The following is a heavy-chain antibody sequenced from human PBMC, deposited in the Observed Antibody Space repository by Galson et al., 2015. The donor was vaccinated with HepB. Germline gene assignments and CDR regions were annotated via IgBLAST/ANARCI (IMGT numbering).Heavy chain of an antibody. J-gene: IGHJ6*02. CDR1: GYTFTSYY. V-gene: IGHV1-46*01. Sequence: SVKVSCKASGYTFTSYYMHWVRQAPGQGLEWMGIINPSGGSTSYAQKFQGRVTMTRDTSTSTVYMELSSLRSEDTAVYYCARDADYYGSGSYYKRTYYYYGMDVWGQGTTVTVSS. CDR2: INPSGGST. CDR3: ARDADYYGSGSYYKRTYYYYGMDV. D-gene: IGHD3-10*01.